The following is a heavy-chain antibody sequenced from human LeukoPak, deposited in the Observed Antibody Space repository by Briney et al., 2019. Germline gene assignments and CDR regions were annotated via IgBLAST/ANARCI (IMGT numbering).Heavy chain of an antibody. V-gene: IGHV3-21*01. CDR2: ISSSSSYI. J-gene: IGHJ4*02. CDR1: GFTVSSNY. D-gene: IGHD6-13*01. CDR3: ARGGFIAAAVVFDY. Sequence: GGSLRLSCAASGFTVSSNYMSWVRQAPGKGLEWVSSISSSSSYIYYADSVKGRFTISRDNAKNSLYLQMNSLRAEDTAVYYCARGGFIAAAVVFDYWGQGTLVTVSS.